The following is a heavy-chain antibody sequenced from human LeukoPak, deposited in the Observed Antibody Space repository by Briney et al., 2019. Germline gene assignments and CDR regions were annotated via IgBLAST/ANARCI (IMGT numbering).Heavy chain of an antibody. CDR1: GGSISSSSYY. V-gene: IGHV4-39*07. J-gene: IGHJ4*02. D-gene: IGHD7-27*01. CDR3: ARAMGTTLFDY. CDR2: IYYSGST. Sequence: SETLSLTCTVSGGSISSSSYYWGWIRQPPGKGLEWIGSIYYSGSTYYNPSLKSRVTISVDTSKNQFSLKLSSVTAADTAVYYCARAMGTTLFDYWGQGTLVTVSS.